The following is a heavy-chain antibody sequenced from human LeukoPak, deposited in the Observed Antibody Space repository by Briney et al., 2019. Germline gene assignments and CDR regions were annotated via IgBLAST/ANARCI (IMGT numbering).Heavy chain of an antibody. Sequence: HSGVSLRLSCAASGFTFSSYAMSWVRQAPGKGLEWVSAISGSGGNTYYADSVKGRFTISRDNSKNTLYLQMNSLRAEDTAVYYCAKGWYFDLWGRGTLVTVSS. CDR3: AKGWYFDL. CDR2: ISGSGGNT. CDR1: GFTFSSYA. J-gene: IGHJ2*01. V-gene: IGHV3-23*01.